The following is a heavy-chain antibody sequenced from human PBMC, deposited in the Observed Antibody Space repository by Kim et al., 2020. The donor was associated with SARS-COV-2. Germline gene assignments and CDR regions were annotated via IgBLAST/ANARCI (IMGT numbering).Heavy chain of an antibody. D-gene: IGHD3-10*02. J-gene: IGHJ6*02. CDR3: ARGMFKTGFDV. CDR1: GFTLRSYW. CDR2: IGGDGIST. V-gene: IGHV3-74*01. Sequence: GGSLRLSCAASGFTLRSYWINWVRQAPGKGLVWVSRIGGDGISTHYADSVKGRFTVSRDNDDNTVYLQMNSLRADDTAVYYCARGMFKTGFDVWGQGTTVPVSS.